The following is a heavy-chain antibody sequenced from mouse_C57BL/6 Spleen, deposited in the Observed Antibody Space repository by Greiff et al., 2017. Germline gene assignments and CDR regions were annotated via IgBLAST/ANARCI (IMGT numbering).Heavy chain of an antibody. CDR2: INPSTGGT. CDR3: ASYYGSSHFDY. J-gene: IGHJ2*01. V-gene: IGHV1-42*01. D-gene: IGHD1-1*01. Sequence: VQLKQSGPELVKPGASVKISCKASGYSFTGYYMNWVKQSPEKSLEWIGEINPSTGGTTYNQKFKAKATLTVDKSSSTAYMQLKSLTSEDSAVYYCASYYGSSHFDYWGQGTTLTVSS. CDR1: GYSFTGYY.